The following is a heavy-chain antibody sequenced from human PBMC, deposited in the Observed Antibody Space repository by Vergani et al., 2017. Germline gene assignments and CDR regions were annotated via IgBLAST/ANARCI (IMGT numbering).Heavy chain of an antibody. D-gene: IGHD1-14*01. Sequence: QVQLVESGGGVVQPGRSLRLSCAASGFTFNQYGMHWVRQAPGKGLEWVAVTWYDGNNKQYADSVKGRFTISRDNYKSTMYLQMNSLRDEETGVYYCARELRLLYNRFDPWGQGTLVTVSS. CDR3: ARELRLLYNRFDP. V-gene: IGHV3-33*01. CDR2: TWYDGNNK. J-gene: IGHJ5*02. CDR1: GFTFNQYG.